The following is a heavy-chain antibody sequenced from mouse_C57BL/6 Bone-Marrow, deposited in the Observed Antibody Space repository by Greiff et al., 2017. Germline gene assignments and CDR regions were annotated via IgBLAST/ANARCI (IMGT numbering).Heavy chain of an antibody. CDR1: GYTFTDCN. CDR3: AREYYSNYGGEAWFAY. V-gene: IGHV1-18*01. J-gene: IGHJ3*01. CDR2: INPNNGGT. Sequence: EVQLQQSGPELVKPGASVKIPCKASGYTFTDCNMDWVKQSHGKSLEWIGDINPNNGGTIYNQKFKGKATLTVDKSSSTAYMELRSLTSEDTAVYYCAREYYSNYGGEAWFAYWGQGTLVTVSA. D-gene: IGHD2-5*01.